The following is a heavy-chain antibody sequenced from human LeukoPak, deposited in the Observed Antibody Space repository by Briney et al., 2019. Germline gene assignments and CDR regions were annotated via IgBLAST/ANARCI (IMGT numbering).Heavy chain of an antibody. CDR1: GFTFSSYA. V-gene: IGHV3-30*04. J-gene: IGHJ4*02. CDR3: AIASGYCSGGSCYSIVGGYYFDY. CDR2: IPYDGSNK. D-gene: IGHD2-15*01. Sequence: PGRSLRLSCAASGFTFSSYAMHWVRQAPGKGLEWVAVIPYDGSNKYYADSVKGRFTISRDNSKNTLYLQMNSLRAEDTAVYYCAIASGYCSGGSCYSIVGGYYFDYWGQGTLVTVSS.